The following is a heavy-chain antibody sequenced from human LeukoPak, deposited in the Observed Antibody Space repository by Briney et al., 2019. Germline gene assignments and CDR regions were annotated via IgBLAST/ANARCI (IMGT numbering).Heavy chain of an antibody. Sequence: SGGSLRLSCAASGFTFSSYGMSWVRQAPGKGLEWVSGISGSGGSTYYADSVKGRFTISRDNSKNTLYLQMNSLRAEDTAVYYCAKDSGDYVFFHWFDPWGQGTLVTVSS. CDR2: ISGSGGST. CDR1: GFTFSSYG. D-gene: IGHD4-17*01. V-gene: IGHV3-23*01. J-gene: IGHJ5*02. CDR3: AKDSGDYVFFHWFDP.